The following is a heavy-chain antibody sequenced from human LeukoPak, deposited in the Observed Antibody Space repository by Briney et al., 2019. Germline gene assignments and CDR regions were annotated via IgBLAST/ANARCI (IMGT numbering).Heavy chain of an antibody. D-gene: IGHD3-22*01. V-gene: IGHV3-30*02. CDR3: AKVSSSGYYYEYYLDY. J-gene: IGHJ4*02. CDR1: GFTFSSYG. Sequence: GGSLRLSCAASGFTFSSYGMHWVRQAPGKGLEWVAFIRYDGTNTYYADSVKGRFTISRDNSKKTLYLQMNSLRAEDTAVYYCAKVSSSGYYYEYYLDYWGQGTLVTVSS. CDR2: IRYDGTNT.